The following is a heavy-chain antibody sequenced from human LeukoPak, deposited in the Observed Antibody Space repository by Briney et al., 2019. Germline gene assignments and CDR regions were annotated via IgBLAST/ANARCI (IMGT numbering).Heavy chain of an antibody. CDR2: IKEDGSEI. J-gene: IGHJ4*02. Sequence: GGSLRLSCAASGLTFSSHWMSWVRQAPGKGLEWVANIKEDGSEIYYVDSVKGRFTISRDNAKNSLYLQMNSLRAEDTAVYYCAREGESRDGYNYFDYWGQGTLVTVSS. CDR3: AREGESRDGYNYFDY. V-gene: IGHV3-7*01. D-gene: IGHD5-24*01. CDR1: GLTFSSHW.